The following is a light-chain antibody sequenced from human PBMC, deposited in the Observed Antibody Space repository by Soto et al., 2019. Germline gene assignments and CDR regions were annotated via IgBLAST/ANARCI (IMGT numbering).Light chain of an antibody. Sequence: QSVLSQPPSVSGTPGQGVTISCSGGSSNIATNYVYWYQLLPGTAPKLVIFRNTIRPPRVPDRFSGSKSGTSASLVISGLRSEDEADYFCASWDDSLFGWVFGGGTKLTVL. V-gene: IGLV1-47*02. CDR2: RNT. CDR3: ASWDDSLFGWV. CDR1: SSNIATNY. J-gene: IGLJ3*02.